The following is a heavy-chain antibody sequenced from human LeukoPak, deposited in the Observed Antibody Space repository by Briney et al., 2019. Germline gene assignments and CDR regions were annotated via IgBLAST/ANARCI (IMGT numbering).Heavy chain of an antibody. CDR3: ARQTAAGPRLPNWFDP. CDR1: GGSISSHY. J-gene: IGHJ5*02. V-gene: IGHV4-4*09. D-gene: IGHD6-13*01. CDR2: IYTSGST. Sequence: SETLSLTCTVSGGSISSHYWSWIRQPPGKGLEWIGYIYTSGSTNYNPSLKSRVTISVDTSKNQFSLKLSSVTAADTAVYYCARQTAAGPRLPNWFDPWGQGTLVTVSS.